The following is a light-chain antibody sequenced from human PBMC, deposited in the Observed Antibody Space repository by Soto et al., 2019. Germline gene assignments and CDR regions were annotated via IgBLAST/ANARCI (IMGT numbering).Light chain of an antibody. CDR3: QQLNSYPSIT. Sequence: DIQLTQSPSFLSASVGDRVTITCRASQGISSYLAGYQQKPGKAPKLLIYAASTLQSGVPSRFSGSGSGTEFTLTISSLQAEDFATYYCQQLNSYPSITFGQGTRLEIK. CDR1: QGISSY. CDR2: AAS. J-gene: IGKJ5*01. V-gene: IGKV1-9*01.